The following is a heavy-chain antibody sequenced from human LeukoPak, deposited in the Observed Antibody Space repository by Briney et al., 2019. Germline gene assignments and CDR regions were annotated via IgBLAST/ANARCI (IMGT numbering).Heavy chain of an antibody. D-gene: IGHD3-10*01. V-gene: IGHV3-20*04. Sequence: GGSLRLSCAASGFTFDDYAMSWVRQAPGKGLEWVSGINWNGGSTGYADSVKGRSTISRDNAKNSLYLQMNSLRAEDTALYYCARDALYGSGSYFDYWGQGTLVTVSS. CDR3: ARDALYGSGSYFDY. CDR1: GFTFDDYA. CDR2: INWNGGST. J-gene: IGHJ4*02.